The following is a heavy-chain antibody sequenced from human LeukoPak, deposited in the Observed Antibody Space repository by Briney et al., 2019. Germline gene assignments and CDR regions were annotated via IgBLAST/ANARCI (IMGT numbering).Heavy chain of an antibody. Sequence: ASVKVSRKASGYTXTGYYMHGVRQAPGRGLEWMGWINPNTGGTNYAQKFQGRVTMTRDTSISTAYMELSSLRSDDTAMYYCARDVLLAVPALDYWGQGTLVTVSS. CDR3: ARDVLLAVPALDY. CDR2: INPNTGGT. J-gene: IGHJ4*02. CDR1: GYTXTGYY. D-gene: IGHD6-19*01. V-gene: IGHV1-2*02.